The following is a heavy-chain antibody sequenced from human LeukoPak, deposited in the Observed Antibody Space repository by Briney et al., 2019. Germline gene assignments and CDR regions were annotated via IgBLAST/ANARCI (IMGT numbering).Heavy chain of an antibody. CDR2: TKQDGSEK. CDR3: ARGVGQQKPFDY. CDR1: GFTFSSYW. Sequence: GGSLRLSCAASGFTFSSYWMSWVRQAPGKGLEWVANTKQDGSEKNYVGSVRGRFTISRDNAKNSLYLQMNSLRAEDTAVYYCARGVGQQKPFDYWGQGTLVTVSS. J-gene: IGHJ4*02. D-gene: IGHD6-13*01. V-gene: IGHV3-7*04.